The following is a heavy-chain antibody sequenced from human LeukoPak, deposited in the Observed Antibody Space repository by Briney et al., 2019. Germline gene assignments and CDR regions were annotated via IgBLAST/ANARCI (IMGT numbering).Heavy chain of an antibody. D-gene: IGHD3-10*01. J-gene: IGHJ5*02. V-gene: IGHV1-2*02. Sequence: GASVKVSCKASGYTFTGYYMHWVRQAPGQGLEWMGWISPNSGGTNYAQKFQGRVTMTRDTSISTAYMELSRLRSDDTAVYYCARDGNYYGSGSYNNWFDPWGQGTLVTVSS. CDR3: ARDGNYYGSGSYNNWFDP. CDR2: ISPNSGGT. CDR1: GYTFTGYY.